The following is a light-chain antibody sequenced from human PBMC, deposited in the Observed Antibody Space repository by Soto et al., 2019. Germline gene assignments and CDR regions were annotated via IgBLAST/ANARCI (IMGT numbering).Light chain of an antibody. CDR3: HQYNNWPPNT. V-gene: IGKV3D-15*01. CDR2: GAS. J-gene: IGKJ5*01. CDR1: QSVTTQ. Sequence: IVLTQSPGTLSLSPGERATLSCRASQSVTTQLAWYQQKPGQAPRLIIHGASSRATGVPDRITGSGSGTEFTLTISSLQSEDFAVYYCHQYNNWPPNTFGQGTRLEIK.